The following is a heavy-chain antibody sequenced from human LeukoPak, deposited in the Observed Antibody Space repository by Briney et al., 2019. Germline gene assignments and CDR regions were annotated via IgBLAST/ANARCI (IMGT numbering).Heavy chain of an antibody. CDR1: GGSISSSSYY. V-gene: IGHV4-39*07. CDR2: IYYSGST. D-gene: IGHD1-26*01. J-gene: IGHJ5*02. Sequence: PSETLSLTCTVSGGSISSSSYYWGWIRQPPGKGLEWIGSIYYSGSTYCNPSLKSRVTISVDTSKNQFSLKLSSVTAADTAVYYCARGDSGSYYNCFDPWGQGTLVTVSS. CDR3: ARGDSGSYYNCFDP.